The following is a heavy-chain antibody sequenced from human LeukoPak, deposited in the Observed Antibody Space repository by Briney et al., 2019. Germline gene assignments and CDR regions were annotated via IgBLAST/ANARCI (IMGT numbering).Heavy chain of an antibody. J-gene: IGHJ6*03. CDR2: INHSGST. Sequence: SETLSLTCAVYGGSFSGYYWSWIRQPPGKGLEWIGEINHSGSTNYNPSLKSRVTMSVDTSKNQFSLKLSSVTAADTAVYYCARVLTGSTYMDVWGKGTTVTVSS. CDR1: GGSFSGYY. V-gene: IGHV4-34*01. D-gene: IGHD2-2*01. CDR3: ARVLTGSTYMDV.